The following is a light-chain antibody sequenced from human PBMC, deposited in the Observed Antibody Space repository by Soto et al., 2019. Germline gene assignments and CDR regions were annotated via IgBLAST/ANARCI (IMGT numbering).Light chain of an antibody. CDR3: QQLNSYPLT. Sequence: DIQLTQSPSFLSASVGDRVTITCRASQGISSYLAWYQHKPGKAPKLLIYAASTLQSGVPSRFSGSGSGTEFTLTISSLQPEDSATYYCQQLNSYPLTFGPGTKVDIK. J-gene: IGKJ3*01. CDR2: AAS. CDR1: QGISSY. V-gene: IGKV1-9*01.